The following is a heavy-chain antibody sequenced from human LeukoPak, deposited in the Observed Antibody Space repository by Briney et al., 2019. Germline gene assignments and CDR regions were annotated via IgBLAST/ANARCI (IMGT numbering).Heavy chain of an antibody. J-gene: IGHJ4*02. CDR1: VCTFTSYA. Sequence: SVNLSCKASVCTFTSYAISWVRQAPGQGLEWMWGIIPIFGTATYAQKFQGRATITADEYTSTAYMELSSLRSENTAVYYCANLNTVVTPNWPDYWGQGTLVTVSS. V-gene: IGHV1-69*01. D-gene: IGHD4-23*01. CDR2: IIPIFGTA. CDR3: ANLNTVVTPNWPDY.